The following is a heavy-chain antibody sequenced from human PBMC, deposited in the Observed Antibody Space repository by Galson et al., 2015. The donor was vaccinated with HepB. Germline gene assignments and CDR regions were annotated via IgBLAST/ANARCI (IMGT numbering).Heavy chain of an antibody. Sequence: SLRLSCAASGFTVSSNYMSWVRQAPGKGLEWVSVIYSGGSTYYADSVKGRFTISRDDSKNTLYLQMNSLRAEDTAVYYCARDQRSKYCSSTSCYDWFDPWGQGTLVTVSS. CDR3: ARDQRSKYCSSTSCYDWFDP. CDR1: GFTVSSNY. CDR2: IYSGGST. D-gene: IGHD2-2*01. V-gene: IGHV3-66*02. J-gene: IGHJ5*02.